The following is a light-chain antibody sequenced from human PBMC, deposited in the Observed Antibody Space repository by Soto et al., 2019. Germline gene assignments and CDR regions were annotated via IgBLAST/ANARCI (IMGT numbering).Light chain of an antibody. CDR3: HQYSNSPYT. J-gene: IGKJ2*01. V-gene: IGKV3-20*01. CDR1: QRVSSNY. Sequence: EIVLTQSPGTLSLSPGERATLSCRASQRVSSNYLAWYQQKPGQTPRLLIYGASSRSTGIPDRFSGSGSGTDFTLTISRLAPEDFAVFYCHQYSNSPYTFGQGTKLEIK. CDR2: GAS.